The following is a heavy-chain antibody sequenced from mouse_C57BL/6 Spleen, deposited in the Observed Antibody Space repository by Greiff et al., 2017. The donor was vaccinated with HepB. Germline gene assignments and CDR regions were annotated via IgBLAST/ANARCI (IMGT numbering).Heavy chain of an antibody. CDR1: GFTFSDYG. Sequence: EVMLVESGGGLVKPGGSLKLSCAASGFTFSDYGMHWVRQAPEKGLEWVAYISSGSSTIYYANTVKGRFTISRDNAKNTLFLQMTSLRSEDTAMYYCARGGTGYYFDYWGQGTTLTVSS. D-gene: IGHD4-1*01. CDR2: ISSGSSTI. CDR3: ARGGTGYYFDY. V-gene: IGHV5-17*01. J-gene: IGHJ2*01.